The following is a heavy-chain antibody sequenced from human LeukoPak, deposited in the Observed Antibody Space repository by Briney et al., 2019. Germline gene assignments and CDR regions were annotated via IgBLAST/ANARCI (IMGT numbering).Heavy chain of an antibody. CDR2: ISSSSSYI. CDR3: ARGLIKYDILTGSTHWFDP. CDR1: GFTFSSYS. Sequence: GGSLRLSCAASGFTFSSYSMNWVRQAPGKGLEWVSSISSSSSYIYYADSVKGRFTLSRDNAKNSLYLQMHSLRAEDTAVYYCARGLIKYDILTGSTHWFDPWGQGTLVTVSS. J-gene: IGHJ5*02. V-gene: IGHV3-21*01. D-gene: IGHD3-9*01.